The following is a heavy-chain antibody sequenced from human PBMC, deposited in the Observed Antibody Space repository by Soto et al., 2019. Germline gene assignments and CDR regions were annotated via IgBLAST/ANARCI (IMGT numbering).Heavy chain of an antibody. CDR2: FDPEDGET. D-gene: IGHD6-19*01. Sequence: QVQLVQSGAEVKKPGASVKVSCKVSGYTLTELSMHWVRQAPGKGLEWMGGFDPEDGETIYAQKFQGRVTMTEDTSTVTAYMVLSSLRSEDTAVYYCATVGQAAAVAGTEDWYFDLWGRGTLVTVSS. CDR1: GYTLTELS. CDR3: ATVGQAAAVAGTEDWYFDL. J-gene: IGHJ2*01. V-gene: IGHV1-24*01.